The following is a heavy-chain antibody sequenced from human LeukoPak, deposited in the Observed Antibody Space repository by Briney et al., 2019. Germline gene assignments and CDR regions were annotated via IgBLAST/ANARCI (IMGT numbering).Heavy chain of an antibody. D-gene: IGHD2-15*01. CDR2: ISGSDDAT. J-gene: IGHJ4*02. CDR1: GFTVSSYA. V-gene: IGHV3-23*01. Sequence: PGGSLRLSCAASGFTVSSYAMSWVRQVPGKGLEWVSAISGSDDATYHAASVKGRFTISRDNAKNSLYLQMDSLRAEDTAVYYCVSQEVVPHWGQGTLVSVSS. CDR3: VSQEVVPH.